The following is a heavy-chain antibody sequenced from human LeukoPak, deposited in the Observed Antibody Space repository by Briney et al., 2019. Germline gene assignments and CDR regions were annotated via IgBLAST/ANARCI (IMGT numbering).Heavy chain of an antibody. V-gene: IGHV1-2*02. CDR3: AREGWEPNFDQ. Sequence: EASVEVSCKASGYTFADHFIHWVRQAPGQGLEWMGWINPNSGATNYAQNFQGRVTMTSDTSITTAYMELTSLTFNDTAVYYCAREGWEPNFDQWGQGTLVTVSS. J-gene: IGHJ4*02. CDR2: INPNSGAT. CDR1: GYTFADHF. D-gene: IGHD1-26*01.